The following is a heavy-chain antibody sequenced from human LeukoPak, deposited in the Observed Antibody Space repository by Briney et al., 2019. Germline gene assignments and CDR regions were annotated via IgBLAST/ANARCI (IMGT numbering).Heavy chain of an antibody. CDR1: GYTFTNYY. V-gene: IGHV1-46*01. CDR3: AREESGGYSHY. Sequence: GASVKVSCKASGYTFTNYYMDWVRQAPGQGLEWMGLINPTGTGTNYAQKFRGRVTLTRDTSTTTVYMELSSLRSEDTAVYYCAREESGGYSHYCGQGTLVTVSS. J-gene: IGHJ4*02. CDR2: INPTGTGT. D-gene: IGHD2-8*02.